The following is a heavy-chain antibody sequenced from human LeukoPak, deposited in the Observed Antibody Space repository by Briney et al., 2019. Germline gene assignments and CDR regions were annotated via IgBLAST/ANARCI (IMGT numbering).Heavy chain of an antibody. CDR3: ARGLQTSWFGELDNDY. Sequence: PGGSLRLSCAASGFTVSSNYTSWVRQAPGKGLEWVSVIYSGGTTNYADSVKGRFTISRDNSKNTLYLQMNSLRAEDTAVYYCARGLQTSWFGELDNDYWGQGTLVTVSS. CDR2: IYSGGTT. CDR1: GFTVSSNY. V-gene: IGHV3-53*01. D-gene: IGHD3-10*01. J-gene: IGHJ4*02.